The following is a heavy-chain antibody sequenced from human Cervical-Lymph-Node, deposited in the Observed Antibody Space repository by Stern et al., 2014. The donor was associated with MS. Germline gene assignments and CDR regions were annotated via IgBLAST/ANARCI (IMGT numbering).Heavy chain of an antibody. J-gene: IGHJ6*02. CDR3: ARDDLYCSGGRFNYYFYGMDV. D-gene: IGHD2-15*01. CDR1: GFSFSSYG. CDR2: IWYDGSNK. V-gene: IGHV3-33*01. Sequence: QVQLVQSGGGVVQPGRSLRLSCAASGFSFSSYGMHWVRQAPGKGLEWVSVIWYDGSNKLYAASGKGRFTISRDTSKNTLYLQMNSLRAEDTAVYYCARDDLYCSGGRFNYYFYGMDVWGQGTTVTVSS.